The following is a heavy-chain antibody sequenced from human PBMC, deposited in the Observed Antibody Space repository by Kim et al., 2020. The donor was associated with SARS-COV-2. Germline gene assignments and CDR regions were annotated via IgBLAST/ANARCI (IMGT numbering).Heavy chain of an antibody. CDR3: ARDLYSSSPVRLFWFDP. J-gene: IGHJ5*02. Sequence: GGSLRLSCAASGFTFSSYAMHWVRQAPGKGLEWVAVISYDGSNKYYADSVKGRFTISRDNSKNTLYLQMNSLRAEDTAVYYCARDLYSSSPVRLFWFDPWGQGTLVTVSS. D-gene: IGHD6-13*01. V-gene: IGHV3-30*04. CDR2: ISYDGSNK. CDR1: GFTFSSYA.